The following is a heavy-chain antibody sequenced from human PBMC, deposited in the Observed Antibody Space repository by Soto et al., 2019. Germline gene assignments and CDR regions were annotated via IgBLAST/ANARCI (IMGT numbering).Heavy chain of an antibody. CDR2: INAGGVYT. D-gene: IGHD1-20*01. CDR3: AKRITGSPGGFDP. CDR1: GFTFSDYA. V-gene: IGHV3-23*01. J-gene: IGHJ5*02. Sequence: GGSLRLSCAASGFTFSDYAMSWVRQAPGKGLDWVATINAGGVYTYYADSVKGRFTISRDNSNNMVYLQMNSLRAEDTAVFYCAKRITGSPGGFDPWGQGTLVTVSS.